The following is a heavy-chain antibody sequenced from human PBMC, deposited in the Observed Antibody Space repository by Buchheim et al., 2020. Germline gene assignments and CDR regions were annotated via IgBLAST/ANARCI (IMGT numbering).Heavy chain of an antibody. J-gene: IGHJ4*02. CDR3: ARHPLRRGYVGRFDY. V-gene: IGHV4-39*01. CDR2: IYFSGST. Sequence: QLQLQESGPGLVKPSETLSLTCTVSGGSISSSSYYWGWIRQPPGKGLEWIGSIYFSGSTYYNPSLKSRVTISVDTSKNQFSLKLSSVTAADTAVYYCARHPLRRGYVGRFDYWGQGTL. CDR1: GGSISSSSYY. D-gene: IGHD1-1*01.